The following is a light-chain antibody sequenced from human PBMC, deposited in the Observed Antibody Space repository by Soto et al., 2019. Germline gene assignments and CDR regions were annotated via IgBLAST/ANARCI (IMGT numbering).Light chain of an antibody. CDR3: CSYAGSYTWV. Sequence: QSALTQPRSMSGSPGQSVAISCTGTSDDVGGYNYVSWYQQHPGKAPKLMIYDVSKRPSGVPDRFSGSKSDNTASLTISGLQAEDEADYYCCSYAGSYTWVFGGGTKLTVL. CDR2: DVS. J-gene: IGLJ3*02. V-gene: IGLV2-11*01. CDR1: SDDVGGYNY.